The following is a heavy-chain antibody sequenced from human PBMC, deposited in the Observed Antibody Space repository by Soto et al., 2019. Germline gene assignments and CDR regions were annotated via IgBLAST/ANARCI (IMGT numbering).Heavy chain of an antibody. CDR1: GFSLSTSGVG. D-gene: IGHD5-18*01. Sequence: QITLKESGPTLVKPTQTLTLTCTFSGFSLSTSGVGVGWIRQPPGKALEWLALIYWDDDKRYSPSLKSRLTITKDTSKTQVVLTMTNMDPVDTATYYCAHRGYSYGWGQYYYYGMDVWGQGTTVTVS. V-gene: IGHV2-5*02. CDR3: AHRGYSYGWGQYYYYGMDV. CDR2: IYWDDDK. J-gene: IGHJ6*02.